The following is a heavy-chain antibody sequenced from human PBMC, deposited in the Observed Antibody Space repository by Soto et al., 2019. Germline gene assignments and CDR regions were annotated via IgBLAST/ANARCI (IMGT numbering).Heavy chain of an antibody. Sequence: QVQLVQSGAEVKKPGASVKVSCKASGYTXTXXAXXXXXXXPGQRLEWMGWINAGNGNTKYSQKFQGRVTITRDTXXXTXXXXXXXXXXEXTXVYYXAXXLVMDVWGQGTTVTVSS. D-gene: IGHD3-10*01. CDR1: GYTXTXXA. CDR2: INAGNGNT. CDR3: AXXLVMDV. V-gene: IGHV1-3*01. J-gene: IGHJ6*02.